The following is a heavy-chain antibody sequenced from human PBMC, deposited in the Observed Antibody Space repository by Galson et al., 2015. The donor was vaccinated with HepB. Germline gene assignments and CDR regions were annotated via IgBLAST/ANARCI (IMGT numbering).Heavy chain of an antibody. D-gene: IGHD4-23*01. CDR2: SRNKAKGYST. J-gene: IGHJ4*02. CDR1: GFTFSDHY. V-gene: IGHV3-72*01. CDR3: AGSEVTTVVTDFDS. Sequence: SLRLSCAVSGFTFSDHYVDWVRQAPGKGLEWVGRSRNKAKGYSTAYAASVKGRFTVSRDGSKNSVFLQMNSLRSEDTAVYYCAGSEVTTVVTDFDSWGQGTLVTVSS.